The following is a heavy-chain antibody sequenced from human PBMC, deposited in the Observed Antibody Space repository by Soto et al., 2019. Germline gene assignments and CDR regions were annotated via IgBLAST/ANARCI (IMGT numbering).Heavy chain of an antibody. Sequence: SETLSLTCAVSGGSISSTFWWTWVRQTPGKGLEWIGVIYHSGVTNYNPSLKSRVTISVDKSKNQFSLKVSSVTAADTAVYYCAKIWFGGNYYGMDVWGQGTTVTVSS. CDR2: IYHSGVT. CDR1: GGSISSTFW. V-gene: IGHV4-4*02. D-gene: IGHD3-10*01. J-gene: IGHJ6*02. CDR3: AKIWFGGNYYGMDV.